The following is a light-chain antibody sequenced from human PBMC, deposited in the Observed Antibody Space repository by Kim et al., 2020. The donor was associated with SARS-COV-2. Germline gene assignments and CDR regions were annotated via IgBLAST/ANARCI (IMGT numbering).Light chain of an antibody. CDR2: RDS. CDR1: NIGSKN. CDR3: QVWDSSSVV. J-gene: IGLJ2*01. V-gene: IGLV3-9*01. Sequence: SYELTQPLSVSVALGQTARITCGGNNIGSKNVHWYQQKPGQALVLVIYRDSNRPSGIPERFSGSNLGNTATLTISRAQAGDEADYYCQVWDSSSVVFGGG.